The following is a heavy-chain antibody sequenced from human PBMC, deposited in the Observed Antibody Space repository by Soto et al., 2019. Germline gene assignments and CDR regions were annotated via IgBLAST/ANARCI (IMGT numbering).Heavy chain of an antibody. CDR1: GFTLSNTG. J-gene: IGHJ5*02. D-gene: IGHD6-19*01. CDR3: AKDWGSSGWFNWFDP. CDR2: ISHDGSNT. V-gene: IGHV3-30*18. Sequence: QVQLVESGGGVVQPGRSLRLSCVASGFTLSNTGMHWVRQAPGKGLEWVAMISHDGSNTYYGDSVKGRFTISRDNSWNTLYLQMDSLRPEDTSVYYCAKDWGSSGWFNWFDPWGQRTLVTVSS.